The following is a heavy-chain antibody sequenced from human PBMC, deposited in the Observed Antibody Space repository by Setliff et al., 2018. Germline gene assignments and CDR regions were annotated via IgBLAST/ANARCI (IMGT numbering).Heavy chain of an antibody. D-gene: IGHD2-2*01. CDR3: AREIRVVVPAAPRYYGMDV. CDR1: GYTFTGYY. V-gene: IGHV1-2*02. CDR2: INPNSGGT. J-gene: IGHJ6*02. Sequence: GASVKVSCKASGYTFTGYYMHWVRQAPGQGLERMGWINPNSGGTNYAQKLQGSVTMTRDTSISTAYMELSRLRSDDTAVYYCAREIRVVVPAAPRYYGMDVWGQGTTVTVS.